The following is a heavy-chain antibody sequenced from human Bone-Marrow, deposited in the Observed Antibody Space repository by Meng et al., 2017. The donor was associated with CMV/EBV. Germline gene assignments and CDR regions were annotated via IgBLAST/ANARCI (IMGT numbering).Heavy chain of an antibody. CDR1: GFTFSSYS. V-gene: IGHV3-21*04. Sequence: GESLKISCAASGFTFSSYSMNWVRQAPGKGLEWVSSISSSSSYIYYADSVKGRFTISRDNAKNSLYLQMNSLRAEDTAVYYCARDVGSMAAAGTLGFDYWGQGTLVTVSS. CDR2: ISSSSSYI. CDR3: ARDVGSMAAAGTLGFDY. D-gene: IGHD6-13*01. J-gene: IGHJ4*02.